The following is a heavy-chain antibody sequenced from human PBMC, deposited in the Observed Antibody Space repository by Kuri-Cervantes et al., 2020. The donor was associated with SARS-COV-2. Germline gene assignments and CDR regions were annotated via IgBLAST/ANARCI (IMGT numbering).Heavy chain of an antibody. J-gene: IGHJ6*02. D-gene: IGHD2-2*02. V-gene: IGHV1-18*04. CDR2: ISAYNGNT. Sequence: ASVKVSCKASGYTFTSYGISWVRQAPGQGLEWMGWISAYNGNTNYAQKLQGRVTMTTDTSTSTAYMELRSLRSDDTAVYYCARDGAAGLVPAAIALGYYGMDVWGQGTTVTVS. CDR3: ARDGAAGLVPAAIALGYYGMDV. CDR1: GYTFTSYG.